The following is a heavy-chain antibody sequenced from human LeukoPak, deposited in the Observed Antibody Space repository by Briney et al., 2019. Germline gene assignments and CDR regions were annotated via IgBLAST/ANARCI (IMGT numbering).Heavy chain of an antibody. CDR1: GGSITSSFYY. CDR3: AREGSSVQLHDAFDI. D-gene: IGHD3-10*01. V-gene: IGHV4-39*07. CDR2: MHYSGST. Sequence: SETLSLTCTVSGGSITSSFYYWGWIRQPPGKGLEWIGSMHYSGSTYYNPSLKSRVTISVDTSKNHFSLNLSSVAAADTAVYYCAREGSSVQLHDAFDIWGQGTMVTVSS. J-gene: IGHJ3*02.